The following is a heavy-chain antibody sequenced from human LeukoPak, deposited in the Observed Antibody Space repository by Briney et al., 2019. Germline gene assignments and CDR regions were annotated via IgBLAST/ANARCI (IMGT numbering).Heavy chain of an antibody. Sequence: SETLSLTCTVSGGSISSGGYYWSWIRQPPGKGLEWIGYIYHSGSTYYNPSLKSRVTISVDRSKNQFSLKLSSVTAADTAVYYCARGYSSGWYYFDYWGQGTLVTVSS. V-gene: IGHV4-30-2*01. CDR1: GGSISSGGYY. CDR2: IYHSGST. CDR3: ARGYSSGWYYFDY. J-gene: IGHJ4*02. D-gene: IGHD6-19*01.